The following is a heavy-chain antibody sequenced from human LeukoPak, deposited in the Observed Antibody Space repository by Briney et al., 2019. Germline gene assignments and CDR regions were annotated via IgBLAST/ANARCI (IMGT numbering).Heavy chain of an antibody. CDR3: AKVGQRFGEGDYYFDY. CDR2: IKQDGSEK. Sequence: GGSLRLSCAASGFTFSRYWMTWVRQAPGKGLEWVANIKQDGSEKYYVDSVKGRFTISRDNAKNSLYLQMNSLRAEDTALYYCAKVGQRFGEGDYYFDYWGQGTLVTVSS. V-gene: IGHV3-7*03. D-gene: IGHD3-10*01. CDR1: GFTFSRYW. J-gene: IGHJ4*02.